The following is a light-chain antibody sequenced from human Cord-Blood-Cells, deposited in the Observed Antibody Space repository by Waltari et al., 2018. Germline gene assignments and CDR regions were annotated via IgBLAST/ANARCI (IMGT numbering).Light chain of an antibody. V-gene: IGKV1-33*01. CDR2: DAS. CDR1: QDITNN. CDR3: QQYDKPLPRA. J-gene: IGKJ4*01. Sequence: DIQMPPSPSSLSASSGARVTITCQACQDITNNLKWYQHKPGKPPKLLIYDASNFEKGVPSRFSGSGSGTDVTFNISRLQPEDIATDYGQQYDKPLPRAFGGGTKVEIK.